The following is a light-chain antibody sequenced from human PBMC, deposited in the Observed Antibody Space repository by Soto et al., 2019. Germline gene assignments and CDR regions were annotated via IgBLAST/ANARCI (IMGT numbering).Light chain of an antibody. CDR2: DVD. CDR1: SSDIGGYTY. Sequence: QSALTQPASVSGSPGQSITISCTGTSSDIGGYTYVSWYQQHPGKAPKVMIYDVDSRPSGVSNRFSGSKSGNTASLTISGLQAEDEADYYCSSYSITSTVVFGGGTKLTVL. V-gene: IGLV2-14*03. J-gene: IGLJ2*01. CDR3: SSYSITSTVV.